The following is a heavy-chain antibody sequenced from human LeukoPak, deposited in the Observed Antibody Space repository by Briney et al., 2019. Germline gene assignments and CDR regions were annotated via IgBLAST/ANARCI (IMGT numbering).Heavy chain of an antibody. CDR1: GGSISSYY. Sequence: SETLSLTCTVSGGSISSYYWSWIRQPPGKGLEWIGYIYYSGSTNYNPSLKSRVTISVDTSKNQFSLKLSSVTAADTAVYYCARGLYGRDGFPGYWGQGTLVTVSS. CDR3: ARGLYGRDGFPGY. V-gene: IGHV4-59*01. CDR2: IYYSGST. D-gene: IGHD5-24*01. J-gene: IGHJ4*02.